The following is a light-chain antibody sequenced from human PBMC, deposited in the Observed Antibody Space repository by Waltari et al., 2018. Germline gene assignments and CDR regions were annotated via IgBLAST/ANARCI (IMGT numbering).Light chain of an antibody. V-gene: IGLV8-61*01. CDR2: QGT. Sequence: QTVVTQEPSLSVSPGGTVTITCALTSGSVSTTSYATWYQQTPGQQPRTLVYQGTRRSSGVPDRFSGSVLGNTVALTITGAQADDESNFYCSLYMGSGIWVFGGGTKLTVL. J-gene: IGLJ3*02. CDR1: SGSVSTTSY. CDR3: SLYMGSGIWV.